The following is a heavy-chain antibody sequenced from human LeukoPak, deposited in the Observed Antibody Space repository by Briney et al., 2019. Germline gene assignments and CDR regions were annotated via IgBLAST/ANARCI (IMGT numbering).Heavy chain of an antibody. D-gene: IGHD4-17*01. Sequence: PSETLSLTCTVSGGSISSGDYYWSWIRQPPGKGLEWIGYIYYSGSTYYNPSLKSRVTISVDTSKNQFSLKLSSVTAADTAVYYCAREGLRVFDFDYWGQGTLVTVSS. V-gene: IGHV4-30-4*01. J-gene: IGHJ4*02. CDR1: GGSISSGDYY. CDR2: IYYSGST. CDR3: AREGLRVFDFDY.